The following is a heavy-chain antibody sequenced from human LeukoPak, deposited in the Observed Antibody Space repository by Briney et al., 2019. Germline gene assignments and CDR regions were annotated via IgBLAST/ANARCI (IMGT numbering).Heavy chain of an antibody. CDR2: ISYGGSNK. D-gene: IGHD3-10*01. V-gene: IGHV3-30*04. CDR1: GFTFSSYA. Sequence: GGSLRLSCAASGFTFSSYAMHWVRQAPGKGLEWVAVISYGGSNKYYADSVKGRFTISRDNSKNTLYLQMNSLRAEDTAVYYCARGFYPGVDYYGSGSYSPDYWGQGTLVTVSS. J-gene: IGHJ4*02. CDR3: ARGFYPGVDYYGSGSYSPDY.